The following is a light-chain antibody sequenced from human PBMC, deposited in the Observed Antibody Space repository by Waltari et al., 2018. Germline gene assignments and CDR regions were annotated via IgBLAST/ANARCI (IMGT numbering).Light chain of an antibody. CDR2: GTS. CDR1: QDIGNR. Sequence: DIQMTQSPSPVSASVGDRVTITCRASQDIGNRLAWYQQKPGKAPNLLIYGTSSLQTGVPSRFSGSVSGTEFTLTISSLQPEDFGTYYCQQGKSFPITFGPGTKVKIK. J-gene: IGKJ3*01. V-gene: IGKV1-12*01. CDR3: QQGKSFPIT.